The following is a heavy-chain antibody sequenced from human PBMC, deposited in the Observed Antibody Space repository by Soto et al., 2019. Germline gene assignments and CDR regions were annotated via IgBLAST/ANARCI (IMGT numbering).Heavy chain of an antibody. J-gene: IGHJ4*02. CDR3: AKAIALADFDY. CDR2: ISGSGGST. CDR1: GFTFSNYA. D-gene: IGHD6-19*01. V-gene: IGHV3-23*01. Sequence: GSLRLSCAASGFTFSNYAMTWVRQAPGKGLEWVSAISGSGGSTYYADSVKGRFTISRDNSKKTLYLQMTGLRAEDTAIYFCAKAIALADFDYWGQGALVTVS.